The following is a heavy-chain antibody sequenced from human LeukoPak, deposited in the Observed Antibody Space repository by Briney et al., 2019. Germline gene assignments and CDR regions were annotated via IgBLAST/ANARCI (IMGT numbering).Heavy chain of an antibody. Sequence: SETLSLTCTVSGGSISSGGYYWSWIRQPAGKGLEWIGRIYSSGSTNYNPSLKSRVTMSVDTSKNQFSLNLSSLTAADTAFYYCARESYSSGWYKDYWGQGILVTVSS. D-gene: IGHD6-19*01. CDR2: IYSSGST. CDR3: ARESYSSGWYKDY. J-gene: IGHJ4*02. CDR1: GGSISSGGYY. V-gene: IGHV4-61*02.